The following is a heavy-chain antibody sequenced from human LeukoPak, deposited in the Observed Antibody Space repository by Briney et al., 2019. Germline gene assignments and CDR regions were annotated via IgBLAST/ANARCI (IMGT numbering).Heavy chain of an antibody. D-gene: IGHD2-15*01. Sequence: GGSLRLSCTASGFAFGSYAMYWVRQAPGKGLEWVSGIFGSGGSEHYADSVKGRFTISRDNSKNTVYLEMNSLGVEDTAVYYCAKTTVGYSSGRFPGWPADYWGQGTLVTVSS. V-gene: IGHV3-23*01. CDR2: IFGSGGSE. CDR1: GFAFGSYA. CDR3: AKTTVGYSSGRFPGWPADY. J-gene: IGHJ4*02.